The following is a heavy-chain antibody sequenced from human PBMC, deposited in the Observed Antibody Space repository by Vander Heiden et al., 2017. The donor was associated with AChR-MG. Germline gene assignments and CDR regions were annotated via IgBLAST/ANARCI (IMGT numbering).Heavy chain of an antibody. CDR1: GFTFSRYE. CDR3: ARDYDFWSGYYKGDYYGMDV. Sequence: EVQLVESGGGLVQPGGSLRLSCAASGFTFSRYEMNWVRQAPGKGLEWVSYISSSGSTIYYADSVKGRFTISRDNAKNSLYLQMNSLRAEDTAVYYCARDYDFWSGYYKGDYYGMDVWGQGTTVTVSS. V-gene: IGHV3-48*03. D-gene: IGHD3-3*01. CDR2: ISSSGSTI. J-gene: IGHJ6*02.